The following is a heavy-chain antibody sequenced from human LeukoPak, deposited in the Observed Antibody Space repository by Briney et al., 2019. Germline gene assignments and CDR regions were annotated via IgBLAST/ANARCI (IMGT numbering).Heavy chain of an antibody. J-gene: IGHJ5*02. Sequence: ASVKVSCKASGYTFTSYGISWVRQAPGQGLEWMGWISAYNGNTNYAQKLQGRVTMTTDTSTSTAYMELRSLRSDDTAVYYCARGQDVLRFLEWLDNWFDPWGQGTPVTVSS. CDR1: GYTFTSYG. CDR3: ARGQDVLRFLEWLDNWFDP. D-gene: IGHD3-3*01. CDR2: ISAYNGNT. V-gene: IGHV1-18*01.